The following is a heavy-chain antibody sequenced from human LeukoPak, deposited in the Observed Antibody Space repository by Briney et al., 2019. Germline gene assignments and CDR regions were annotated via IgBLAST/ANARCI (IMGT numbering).Heavy chain of an antibody. CDR2: IVVGSGNT. V-gene: IGHV1-58*01. D-gene: IGHD3-3*01. CDR3: AAGSTYYDFWSGYYPPDY. CDR1: GFTFTSSA. Sequence: GASVKVSCKASGFTFTSSAVQWVRQARGQRLEWIGWIVVGSGNTNYAQKFQESVTITRDMSTSTAYMELSSLRSEDTAVYYCAAGSTYYDFWSGYYPPDYWGQGTLVTVSS. J-gene: IGHJ4*02.